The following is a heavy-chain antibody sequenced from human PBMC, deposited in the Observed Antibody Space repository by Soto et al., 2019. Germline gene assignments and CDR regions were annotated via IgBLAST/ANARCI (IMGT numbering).Heavy chain of an antibody. J-gene: IGHJ4*02. Sequence: QVQLVQSGAEVKKPGSSVKVSCKASGGTFGNSAINWVRQAPGQGLEWLGGFIPVFRTLTYAQKFHGRLTITADESTSTAYMALGSLTSEDTAVYYCATGVIWIGYFTVDYWGQGTLVTVSS. V-gene: IGHV1-69*01. CDR2: FIPVFRTL. CDR3: ATGVIWIGYFTVDY. CDR1: GGTFGNSA. D-gene: IGHD3-3*01.